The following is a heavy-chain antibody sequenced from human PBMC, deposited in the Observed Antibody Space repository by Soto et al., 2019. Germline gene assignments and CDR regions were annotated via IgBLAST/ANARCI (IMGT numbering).Heavy chain of an antibody. J-gene: IGHJ5*02. D-gene: IGHD2-15*01. V-gene: IGHV6-1*01. Sequence: PSQTLSLTCAISGDSVSSNSAAWNWIRQSPSRGLEWLGRTYYRSKWYNDYAVSVKSRITINPDTSKNQFSLQLNSVTPEDTAVYYGAIAFCSGGSGWAWTNWFEPRGQGTRVT. CDR3: AIAFCSGGSGWAWTNWFEP. CDR2: TYYRSKWYN. CDR1: GDSVSSNSAA.